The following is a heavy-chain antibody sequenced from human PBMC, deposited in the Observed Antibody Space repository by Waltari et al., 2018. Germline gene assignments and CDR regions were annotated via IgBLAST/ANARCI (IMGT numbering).Heavy chain of an antibody. Sequence: QVQLVESGGGVVQPGGSLRLSCAASGFTFSSYGMHWVRQAPGKGREWVALIRYDGSNEYYADSVKGRFTISRDNSKNTLYLQMNSLRAEDTAVYYCAKDSGSGSYFKSWGQGTLVTVSS. CDR1: GFTFSSYG. V-gene: IGHV3-30*02. CDR3: AKDSGSGSYFKS. CDR2: IRYDGSNE. J-gene: IGHJ4*02. D-gene: IGHD3-10*01.